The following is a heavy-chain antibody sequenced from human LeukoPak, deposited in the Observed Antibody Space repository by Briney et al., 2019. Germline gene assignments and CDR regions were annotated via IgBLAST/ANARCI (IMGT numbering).Heavy chain of an antibody. D-gene: IGHD5-18*01. CDR2: IYYDGSVK. Sequence: GGSLRLSCAASGFTFNIFVMHWVRQAPGQGLEWVAIIYYDGSVKYYVDSVKGRFTISRDSSKNTLYLLMNRLRADDTAVYYCARGGGVEAAMALDYWGQGTLVAVSS. J-gene: IGHJ4*02. V-gene: IGHV3-33*01. CDR1: GFTFNIFV. CDR3: ARGGGVEAAMALDY.